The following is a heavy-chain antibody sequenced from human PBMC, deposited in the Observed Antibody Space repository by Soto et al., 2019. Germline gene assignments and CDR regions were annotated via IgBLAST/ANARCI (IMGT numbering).Heavy chain of an antibody. CDR3: ARDGGPHRTNGV. CDR2: ILSGGDT. Sequence: EVQLVESGGGLVQPGGSLTLSCAASGFSVSNNFMKWVRQAPGKGLEWVSLILSGGDTRYADFVRGRFTISRDNSKNTVYLQMNSLRAEDAAVYYCARDGGPHRTNGVWGQGTMVTVSS. V-gene: IGHV3-66*01. J-gene: IGHJ3*01. D-gene: IGHD2-8*01. CDR1: GFSVSNNF.